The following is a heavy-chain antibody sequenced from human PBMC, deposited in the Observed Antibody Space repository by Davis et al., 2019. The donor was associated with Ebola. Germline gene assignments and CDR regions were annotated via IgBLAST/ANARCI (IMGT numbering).Heavy chain of an antibody. V-gene: IGHV3-66*01. CDR1: GFTVSSNY. D-gene: IGHD3-9*01. CDR3: ARGGSRRYGVSNYYGMDV. Sequence: PGGSLRFSCAASGFTVSSNYMSWVRQAPGKGLEWVSVIYSGGSTYYADSVKGRFTISRDNSKNTLYLQMNSLRAEDTAVYYCARGGSRRYGVSNYYGMDVWGQGTTVTVSS. CDR2: IYSGGST. J-gene: IGHJ6*02.